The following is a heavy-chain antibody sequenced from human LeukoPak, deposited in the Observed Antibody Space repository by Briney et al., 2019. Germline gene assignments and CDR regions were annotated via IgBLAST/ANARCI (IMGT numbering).Heavy chain of an antibody. CDR2: ISGSGGST. Sequence: GGSLRLSCAASGFTFSSYAMSWVRQAPGKGLEWVSAISGSGGSTYYADSVKGRFTISRDNSKNTLHLQMDSLRAEDTAVYYCARDKDVYYFDYWGQGTLVTASS. D-gene: IGHD5-24*01. CDR1: GFTFSSYA. CDR3: ARDKDVYYFDY. J-gene: IGHJ4*02. V-gene: IGHV3-23*01.